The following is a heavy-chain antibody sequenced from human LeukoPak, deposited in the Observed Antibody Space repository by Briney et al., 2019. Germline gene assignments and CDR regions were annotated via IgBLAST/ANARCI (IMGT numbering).Heavy chain of an antibody. CDR1: GFTFSSYS. V-gene: IGHV3-23*01. D-gene: IGHD3-10*01. CDR2: ISGGGGST. CDR3: AKDFPGSGPGSPYTDLFDY. Sequence: PGGSLRLSCAASGFTFSSYSMNWVRQAPGKGLEWVSAISGGGGSTYYADSVKGRFTISRDNSKNTLYLQMNSLRAEDTAVYYCAKDFPGSGPGSPYTDLFDYWGQGTLVTVSS. J-gene: IGHJ4*02.